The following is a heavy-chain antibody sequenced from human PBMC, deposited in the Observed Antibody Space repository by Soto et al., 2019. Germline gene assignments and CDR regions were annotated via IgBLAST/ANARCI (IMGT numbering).Heavy chain of an antibody. D-gene: IGHD3-22*01. J-gene: IGHJ6*01. CDR1: VDSISSNNW. Sequence: NPSETLSLTCAFSVDSISSNNWWYWVRQSPGKGLEWIGEIYHSGSTKYNPSLESRVTMSVDTSKNQFSLKLTSVTAADTAVYYCARVLNNSRYGLDVWGQGTTVTVS. CDR2: IYHSGST. CDR3: ARVLNNSRYGLDV. V-gene: IGHV4-4*02.